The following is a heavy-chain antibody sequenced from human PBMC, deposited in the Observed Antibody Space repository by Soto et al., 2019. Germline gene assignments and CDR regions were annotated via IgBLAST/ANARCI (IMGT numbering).Heavy chain of an antibody. Sequence: SETLSLTCSVSGGSISSEHDYWSWIRQHPGKGLEWIGLIYYSGSTYYSESLKNRVLISVDPSRNQFSLKLSSVTAADTAVYYCARYYFASGTHYIQARNNYFDYWGQGTLVTVSS. D-gene: IGHD3-10*01. CDR3: ARYYFASGTHYIQARNNYFDY. CDR2: IYYSGST. J-gene: IGHJ4*02. CDR1: GGSISSEHDY. V-gene: IGHV4-31*03.